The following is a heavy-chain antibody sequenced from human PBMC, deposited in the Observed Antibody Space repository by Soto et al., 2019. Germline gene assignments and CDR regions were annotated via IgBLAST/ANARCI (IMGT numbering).Heavy chain of an antibody. Sequence: QVQLQESGPGLVEPSETLSLTCAVSGGSIGETYWWSWVRQPPGKGLGWIGEISYRGTTHYNSSLRSRVTISMDTSRNQISLTLISVTAADSASYYCARHIGVTGTRGFDHWGQGTLVSISS. CDR3: ARHIGVTGTRGFDH. J-gene: IGHJ4*02. D-gene: IGHD6-19*01. V-gene: IGHV4-4*02. CDR2: ISYRGTT. CDR1: GGSIGETYW.